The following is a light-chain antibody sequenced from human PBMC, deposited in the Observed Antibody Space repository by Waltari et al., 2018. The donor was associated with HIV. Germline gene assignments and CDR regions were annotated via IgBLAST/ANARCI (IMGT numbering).Light chain of an antibody. CDR3: SPFSSTHTRKL. J-gene: IGLJ1*01. CDR1: SSDVGGDKY. CDR2: EVN. V-gene: IGLV2-14*01. Sequence: QSALTQPASVSGSRGQSITISCTGSSSDVGGDKYVCWYQQHPGKAPKLIIYEVNNRPSGVSNGFSGSKSGSTASLPTAGLQDEDEADYYCSPFSSTHTRKLFGTGTKVTVL.